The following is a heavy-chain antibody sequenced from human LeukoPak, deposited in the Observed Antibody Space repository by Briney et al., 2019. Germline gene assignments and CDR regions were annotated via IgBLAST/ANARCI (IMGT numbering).Heavy chain of an antibody. CDR2: IYYSGST. Sequence: SETLSLTCTVSGGSISGSSYYWGWIRQPPGKGLEWIGSIYYSGSTYYNPSLKSRVTISIDTSKNQFSLKLTSVTAADTAVYYCARRGDYWGQGTLVTVPS. V-gene: IGHV4-39*01. D-gene: IGHD3-16*01. CDR3: ARRGDY. CDR1: GGSISGSSYY. J-gene: IGHJ4*02.